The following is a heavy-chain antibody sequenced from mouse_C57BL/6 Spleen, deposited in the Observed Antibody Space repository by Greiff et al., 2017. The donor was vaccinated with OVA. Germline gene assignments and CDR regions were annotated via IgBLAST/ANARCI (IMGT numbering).Heavy chain of an antibody. J-gene: IGHJ4*01. V-gene: IGHV1-82*01. Sequence: QVQLQQSGPELVKPGASVKISCKASGYAFSSSWMNWVKPRPGKGLEWIGRIYPGDGDTNYNGKFKGKATLTADKSSSTAYMQLSSLTSEDSAVYFCARGSNYPYYYAMDYWGQGTSVTVSS. CDR3: ARGSNYPYYYAMDY. CDR2: IYPGDGDT. D-gene: IGHD2-5*01. CDR1: GYAFSSSW.